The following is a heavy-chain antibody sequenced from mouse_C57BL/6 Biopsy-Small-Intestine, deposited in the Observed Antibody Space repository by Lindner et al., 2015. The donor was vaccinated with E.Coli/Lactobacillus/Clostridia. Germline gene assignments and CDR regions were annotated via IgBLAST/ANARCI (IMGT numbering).Heavy chain of an antibody. CDR3: VRYYGDY. J-gene: IGHJ2*01. V-gene: IGHV1-18*01. CDR1: GYTFTDYN. Sequence: VQLQESGPDLVKPGASVKISCKASGYTFTDYNMDWVKQSHGKSLEWIGYFYPHNGHSDYNRKFKNKATLTVDKSSSTAYMELHSLTSEDSAVYYCVRYYGDYWGQGTTLTVSS. D-gene: IGHD1-1*01. CDR2: FYPHNGHS.